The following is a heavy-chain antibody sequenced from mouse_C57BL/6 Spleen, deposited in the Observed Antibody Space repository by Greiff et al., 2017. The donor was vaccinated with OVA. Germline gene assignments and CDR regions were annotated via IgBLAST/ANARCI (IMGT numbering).Heavy chain of an antibody. D-gene: IGHD2-1*01. V-gene: IGHV14-4*01. Sequence: VQLQQSGAELVRPGASVKLSCTASGFNIKDDYMHWVKQRPEQGLEWIGWIDPENGDTEYASKFQGKATITADTATNTAYLQLSSLTAEDTAVYYCTIYYCKRVDYWGQGTSVTVSS. CDR1: GFNIKDDY. CDR2: IDPENGDT. CDR3: TIYYCKRVDY. J-gene: IGHJ4*01.